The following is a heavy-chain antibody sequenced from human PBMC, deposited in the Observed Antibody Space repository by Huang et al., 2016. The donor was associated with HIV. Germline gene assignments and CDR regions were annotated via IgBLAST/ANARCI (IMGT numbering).Heavy chain of an antibody. CDR1: GYTFTNYW. Sequence: DVQLVQSGAEVKKSGESLKISCKGSGYTFTNYWIGWVGQMPGKGLEWVVIIYPGDSDTRYNPSLEGQMSSSVDKSITTAYRQWSSLKASDSATYYCVRYPTPAEAASHHHYYSLDVWGQGTTVTVS. J-gene: IGHJ6*02. CDR2: IYPGDSDT. V-gene: IGHV5-51*01. D-gene: IGHD6-25*01. CDR3: VRYPTPAEAASHHHYYSLDV.